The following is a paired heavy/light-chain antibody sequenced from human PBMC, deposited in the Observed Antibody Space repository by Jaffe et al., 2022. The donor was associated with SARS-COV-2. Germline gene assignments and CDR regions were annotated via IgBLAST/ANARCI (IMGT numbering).Light chain of an antibody. V-gene: IGKV2D-29*01. J-gene: IGKJ1*01. CDR2: EVS. CDR1: QSLLHSDGKTY. Sequence: DIVMTQTPLSLSVTPGQPASISCKSSQSLLHSDGKTYLYWYLQKPGQPPQLLIYEVSNRFSGVPDRFSGSGSGTDFTLKISRVEAEDVGVYYCMQSIQLPRRTFGQGTKVEIK. CDR3: MQSIQLPRRT.
Heavy chain of an antibody. V-gene: IGHV3-23*01. CDR2: ISGSGGST. Sequence: EVQLLESGGGLVQPGGSLRLSCAASGFTFSSYAMSWVRQAPGKGLEWVSAISGSGGSTYYADSVKGRFTISRDNSKNTLYLQMNSLRAEDTAVYYCAKDPLYHYDFWSGSRSYYYYGMDVWGQGTTVTVSS. J-gene: IGHJ6*02. CDR3: AKDPLYHYDFWSGSRSYYYYGMDV. D-gene: IGHD3-3*01. CDR1: GFTFSSYA.